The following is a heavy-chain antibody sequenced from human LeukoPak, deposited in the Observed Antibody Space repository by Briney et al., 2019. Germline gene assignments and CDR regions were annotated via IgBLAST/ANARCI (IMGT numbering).Heavy chain of an antibody. CDR2: ISGNGVST. J-gene: IGHJ4*02. Sequence: GGSLRLSCAASGFTFSTYAMSWVRRTPGKGLEYVSVISGNGVSTHYATSVKGRFTISRDNSKNTLYLQMGSLRAEDMAVYYCARDASDIVVVAAAVGPFDLWGQGTLVTVSS. CDR1: GFTFSTYA. CDR3: ARDASDIVVVAAAVGPFDL. V-gene: IGHV3-64*01. D-gene: IGHD2-15*01.